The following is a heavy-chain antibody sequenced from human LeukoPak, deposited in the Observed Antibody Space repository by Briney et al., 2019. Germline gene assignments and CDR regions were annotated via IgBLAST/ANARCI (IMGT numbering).Heavy chain of an antibody. CDR1: GGSIYSSSYY. J-gene: IGHJ3*02. Sequence: KPSETLSLTCIVSGGSIYSSSYYWGWIRQPPGKGLEWIGSIYYTGNTYYNPSLKSRVTISVDTSKNQFSLQLSSVTAADTAVYYCARDGPYDEDAFDIWGQGTMVTVSS. D-gene: IGHD3-16*01. V-gene: IGHV4-39*07. CDR2: IYYTGNT. CDR3: ARDGPYDEDAFDI.